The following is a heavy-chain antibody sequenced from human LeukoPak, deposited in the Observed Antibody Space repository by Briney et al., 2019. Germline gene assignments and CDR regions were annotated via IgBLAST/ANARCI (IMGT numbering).Heavy chain of an antibody. J-gene: IGHJ4*02. D-gene: IGHD5-18*01. Sequence: SETLSLTCTVSGGSISSYYWSWIRQPPGKGLEWIGYIYYSGSTNYNPSLRSRVTISVDTSKNQFSLKLTSVTAADTAMYYCSRDAGRYSFADYWGQGTLVTVSS. V-gene: IGHV4-59*01. CDR2: IYYSGST. CDR3: SRDAGRYSFADY. CDR1: GGSISSYY.